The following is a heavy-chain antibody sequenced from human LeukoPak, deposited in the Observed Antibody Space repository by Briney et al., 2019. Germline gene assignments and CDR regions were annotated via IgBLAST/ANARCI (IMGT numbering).Heavy chain of an antibody. V-gene: IGHV1-2*02. Sequence: ASVKVSCKASGYTFTGYYMHWVRQAPGQGLEWMGWINPNSGGTNYAQKFQGRVTMTRDTSISTAYMELSRLRSDDTAVYYCIAVAATGTYDAFDIWGQGTMVTVSS. CDR2: INPNSGGT. D-gene: IGHD6-19*01. J-gene: IGHJ3*02. CDR1: GYTFTGYY. CDR3: IAVAATGTYDAFDI.